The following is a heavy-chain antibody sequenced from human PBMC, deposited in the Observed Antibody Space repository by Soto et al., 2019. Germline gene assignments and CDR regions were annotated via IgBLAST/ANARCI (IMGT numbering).Heavy chain of an antibody. V-gene: IGHV4-59*01. D-gene: IGHD3-10*01. CDR1: GGTFGYYN. Sequence: AGTLTLSCSVSGGTFGYYNWSWIRQPPGKGLEWIGYIFYSGSTTYNPSPKSRVTISLDTSKNQFFLKLSSVTAADTAVYYCARCYGSGSYYNGLFDHWGQGILVTVSS. CDR2: IFYSGST. J-gene: IGHJ4*02. CDR3: ARCYGSGSYYNGLFDH.